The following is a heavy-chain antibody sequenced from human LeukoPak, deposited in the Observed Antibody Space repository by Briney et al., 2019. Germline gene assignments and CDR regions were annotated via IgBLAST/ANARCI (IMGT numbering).Heavy chain of an antibody. Sequence: SETLSLTCTVSGYSISSGYYWGWIRQPPGKGLEWIGEINHSGSTNYNPSLKSRVTISVDTSKNQFSLKLSSVTAADTAVYYCAAYSSSWYRRWYFDYWGQGTLVTVSS. CDR3: AAYSSSWYRRWYFDY. J-gene: IGHJ4*02. CDR2: INHSGST. CDR1: GYSISSGYY. V-gene: IGHV4-38-2*02. D-gene: IGHD6-13*01.